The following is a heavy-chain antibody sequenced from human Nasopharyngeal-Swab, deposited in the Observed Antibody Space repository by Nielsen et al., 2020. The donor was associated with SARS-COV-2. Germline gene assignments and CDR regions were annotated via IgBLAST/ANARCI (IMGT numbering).Heavy chain of an antibody. D-gene: IGHD6-13*01. Sequence: SVKVSCKASGGTFSSYAISWVRQAPGQGLEWMGGIIPIFGTANYAQKFLGRVTITADESTSTTYMELSSLRSEDTAVYYCARDLGGDSSSWTPPFDYWGQGTLVTVSS. V-gene: IGHV1-69*13. J-gene: IGHJ4*02. CDR1: GGTFSSYA. CDR2: IIPIFGTA. CDR3: ARDLGGDSSSWTPPFDY.